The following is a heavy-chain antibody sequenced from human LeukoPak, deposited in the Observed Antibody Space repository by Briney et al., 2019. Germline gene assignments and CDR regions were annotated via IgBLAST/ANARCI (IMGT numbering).Heavy chain of an antibody. J-gene: IGHJ6*02. V-gene: IGHV3-48*03. CDR1: GFTFSSYE. CDR3: ARVGLLWFGELLPSHGMDV. CDR2: NSSNGSTI. D-gene: IGHD3-10*01. Sequence: GGSLRLSCAASGFTFSSYEMNWVRQAPGKGLEWVSYNSSNGSTIYYADSVKGRFTISRDNAKNSLYLQMNSLRAEDTAVYYCARVGLLWFGELLPSHGMDVWGQGTTVTVSS.